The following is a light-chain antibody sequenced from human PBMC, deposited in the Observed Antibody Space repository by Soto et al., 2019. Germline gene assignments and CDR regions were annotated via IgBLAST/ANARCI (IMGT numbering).Light chain of an antibody. CDR2: AAS. J-gene: IGKJ4*01. V-gene: IGKV1-39*01. Sequence: DIQMTQSPSSLSASVGDIVTITCRPSQSISSYLNWYQQKPGKAPRLLIYAASSLQSGVPSRFSGSGSGTDFTLTISSLQPEDCATYYCKRSYSTPLTGGGGTKVDI. CDR1: QSISSY. CDR3: KRSYSTPLT.